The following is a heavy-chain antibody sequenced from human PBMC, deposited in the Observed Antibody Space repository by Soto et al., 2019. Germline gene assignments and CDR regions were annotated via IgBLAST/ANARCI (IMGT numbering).Heavy chain of an antibody. V-gene: IGHV3-23*01. D-gene: IGHD2-8*01. CDR1: GFTFSNYA. CDR3: AKGTRYCLNGVCVVMDY. CDR2: ISGSGSST. J-gene: IGHJ4*02. Sequence: EVQVLDSGGGLVQPGGSLRLSCAASGFTFSNYAMNWVRQAPGKGLEWVSAISGSGSSTYYADSVKGRFTISRDNSKNTLYLQMNSLGAEDTAVYYCAKGTRYCLNGVCVVMDYWGQGTLVTVSS.